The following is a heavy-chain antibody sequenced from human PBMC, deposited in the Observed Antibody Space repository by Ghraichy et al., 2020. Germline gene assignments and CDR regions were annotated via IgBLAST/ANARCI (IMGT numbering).Heavy chain of an antibody. D-gene: IGHD6-19*01. CDR3: ARVVSVAGWRGYYFDY. CDR2: IYSGGST. Sequence: SCAASGFTVSSNYMSWVRQAPGKGLEWVSVIYSGGSTYYADSVKGRFTISRDNSKNTLYLQMNSLRAEDTAVYYCARVVSVAGWRGYYFDYWGQGTLVTVSS. V-gene: IGHV3-53*01. CDR1: GFTVSSNY. J-gene: IGHJ4*02.